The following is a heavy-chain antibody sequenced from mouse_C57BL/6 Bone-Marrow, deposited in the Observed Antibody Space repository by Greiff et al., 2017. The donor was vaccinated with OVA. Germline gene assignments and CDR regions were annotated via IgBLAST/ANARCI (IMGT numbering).Heavy chain of an antibody. D-gene: IGHD4-1*01. CDR1: GFTFSSYA. J-gene: IGHJ3*01. Sequence: EVQRVESGGGLVKPGGSLKLSCAASGFTFSSYAMSWVRQTPEKRLEWVATISDGGSYTYYPDNVKGRFTISRDNAKNNLYLQMSHLKSEDTAMYYCARDLKANWDLAYWGQGTLVTVSA. CDR3: ARDLKANWDLAY. V-gene: IGHV5-4*01. CDR2: ISDGGSYT.